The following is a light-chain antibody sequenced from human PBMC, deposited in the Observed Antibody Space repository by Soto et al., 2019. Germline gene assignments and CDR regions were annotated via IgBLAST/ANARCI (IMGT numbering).Light chain of an antibody. CDR3: SSFAGSPVV. V-gene: IGLV2-8*01. J-gene: IGLJ2*01. CDR1: SSDVGEENY. Sequence: QSALTQPPSASGSPGQSVTITCSGTSSDVGEENYVSWYQQHPGKVPKLIIYEVSKRPSGVPDRFSGSRSGNTASLTVSGLQAEDEAYYYCSSFAGSPVVFGGGTKLTVL. CDR2: EVS.